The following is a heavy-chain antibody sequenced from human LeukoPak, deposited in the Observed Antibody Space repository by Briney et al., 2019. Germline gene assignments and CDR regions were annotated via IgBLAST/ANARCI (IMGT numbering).Heavy chain of an antibody. CDR2: IYYSGSS. CDR1: GGSISSSSYY. V-gene: IGHV4-39*01. D-gene: IGHD1-26*01. J-gene: IGHJ5*02. CDR3: ARHYFGSYSRFDP. Sequence: PSETLSLTCTVSGGSISSSSYYWGWIRQPPGKGLEWIGSIYYSGSSYYNPSLKSRVTISVDTSKLQLSLKLRSVTAADTAVYYCARHYFGSYSRFDPWGQGTLVTVS.